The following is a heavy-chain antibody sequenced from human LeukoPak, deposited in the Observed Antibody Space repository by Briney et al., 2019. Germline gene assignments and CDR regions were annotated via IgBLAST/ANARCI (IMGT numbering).Heavy chain of an antibody. V-gene: IGHV3-11*04. CDR1: GFTFSDCY. D-gene: IGHD3-10*01. CDR2: ISTSGTTT. CDR3: ARVRGSYSVDY. J-gene: IGHJ4*02. Sequence: PGGSLRLSCAASGFTFSDCYMSWIRQAPGKGLEWISYISTSGTTTYYADSVKGRFTISRDDAKNSLYLQMNSLRADDTALYYCARVRGSYSVDYWGQGTLVTVSS.